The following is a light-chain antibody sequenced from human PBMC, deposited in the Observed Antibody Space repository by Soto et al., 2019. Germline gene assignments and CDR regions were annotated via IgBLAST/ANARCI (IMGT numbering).Light chain of an antibody. CDR3: QHYNSYSAA. J-gene: IGKJ1*01. V-gene: IGKV1-5*01. Sequence: DIQMTQSPSTLSGSVGDRVTITCRASQAISIWLAWYQQKPGKAPKLLIYDASTLKSGVPSRFSGSGSGTEFALTISSLQPDDFATYYCQHYNSYSAAFGQGTKVDI. CDR2: DAS. CDR1: QAISIW.